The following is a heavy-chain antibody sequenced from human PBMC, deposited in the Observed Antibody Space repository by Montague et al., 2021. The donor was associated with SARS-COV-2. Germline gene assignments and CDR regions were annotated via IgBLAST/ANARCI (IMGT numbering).Heavy chain of an antibody. V-gene: IGHV4-59*08. CDR1: GGSIGTDF. Sequence: SETLSLTCSVSGGSIGTDFWSWVRQPPGKGLEWIAYINYSGRTNSNPSLKSRVTISVDTAKNQLTLKLNSVTAADTAVYHCARHVTRFESGRYIDHFDPRGQGILVTVSS. D-gene: IGHD3-3*01. CDR3: ARHVTRFESGRYIDHFDP. CDR2: INYSGRT. J-gene: IGHJ5*02.